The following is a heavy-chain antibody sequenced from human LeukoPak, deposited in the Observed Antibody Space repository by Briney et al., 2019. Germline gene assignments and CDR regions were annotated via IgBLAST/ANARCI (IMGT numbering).Heavy chain of an antibody. CDR3: ARYDVWGTYRAFDY. Sequence: PSETLSLTCAVYGGSFSGYYWSWIRQPPGKGLEWIGEINHSGSTNYNPSLKGRVTISVDTSKNQFSLKLNSVTAADTAVYYCARYDVWGTYRAFDYWGQGTLVTVSS. V-gene: IGHV4-34*01. D-gene: IGHD3-16*02. CDR1: GGSFSGYY. CDR2: INHSGST. J-gene: IGHJ4*02.